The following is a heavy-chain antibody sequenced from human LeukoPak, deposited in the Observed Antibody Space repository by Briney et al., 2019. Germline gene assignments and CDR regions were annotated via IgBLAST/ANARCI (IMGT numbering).Heavy chain of an antibody. J-gene: IGHJ4*02. CDR2: ISSSGSTI. Sequence: GGSLRLSCAASGFTFSSYEMHWVRQAPGKGLEWVSYISSSGSTIYYADSVKGRFTISRDNAKNSLYLQMNSLRAEDTAVYYCARGGYYDSSGYYGYWGQGTLVTVSS. D-gene: IGHD3-22*01. CDR1: GFTFSSYE. V-gene: IGHV3-48*03. CDR3: ARGGYYDSSGYYGY.